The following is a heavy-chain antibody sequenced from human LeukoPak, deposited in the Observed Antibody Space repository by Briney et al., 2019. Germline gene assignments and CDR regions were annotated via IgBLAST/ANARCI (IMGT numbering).Heavy chain of an antibody. Sequence: PSETLSLTCTVSGGSISSSSYYWGWIRQPPGKGLEWIGSIYYSGSTYYNPSLKSRVTISVDMSKNQFSLRLTSVTAADTAFYFCASGDEYGEEHFDYWGQGALVTVSS. D-gene: IGHD4-17*01. V-gene: IGHV4-39*07. J-gene: IGHJ4*02. CDR2: IYYSGST. CDR3: ASGDEYGEEHFDY. CDR1: GGSISSSSYY.